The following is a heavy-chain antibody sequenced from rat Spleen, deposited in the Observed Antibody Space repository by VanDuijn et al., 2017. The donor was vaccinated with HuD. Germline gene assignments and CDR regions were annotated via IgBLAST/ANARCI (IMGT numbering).Heavy chain of an antibody. V-gene: IGHV5-25*01. J-gene: IGHJ1*01. Sequence: EVQLVESGGGLVQPGRSMKLSCAASGLSFSNYDMTWIRQAPGKGLEWVASITNASGRTYYPDSVKGRFTISRDNAKSTLYLQMDSLRSEDTATYYCARHEDYYSIYPHWYFDFWGPGTMVTVSS. CDR1: GLSFSNYD. CDR3: ARHEDYYSIYPHWYFDF. D-gene: IGHD1-2*01. CDR2: ITNASGRT.